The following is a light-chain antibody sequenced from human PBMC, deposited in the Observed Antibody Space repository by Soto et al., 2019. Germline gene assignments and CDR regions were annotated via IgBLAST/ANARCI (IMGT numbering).Light chain of an antibody. CDR3: SSYTITTSLVV. J-gene: IGLJ2*01. CDR1: SSDVGAHNY. CDR2: DVT. V-gene: IGLV2-14*03. Sequence: QSVLTQPASVSGSPGQSITISCTGTSSDVGAHNYVSWYQQHPGEAPKLMIYDVTNRPSGVSNRFSGSKSGNTASLTISGLQAEDEADYYCSSYTITTSLVVFGGGTKLTVL.